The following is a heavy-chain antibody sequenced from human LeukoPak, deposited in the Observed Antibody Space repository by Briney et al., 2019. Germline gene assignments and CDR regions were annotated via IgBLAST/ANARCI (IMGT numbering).Heavy chain of an antibody. J-gene: IGHJ4*02. CDR3: ARDRGGDGYNSMGY. Sequence: ASVKVSCKASGYTFTGYYMHWVRQAPGQGLEWMGWINPNSGGTNYAQKFQGRVTMTRDTSISTAYMELSSLRSEDTAVYYCARDRGGDGYNSMGYWGQGTLVTVSS. V-gene: IGHV1-2*02. CDR1: GYTFTGYY. D-gene: IGHD5-24*01. CDR2: INPNSGGT.